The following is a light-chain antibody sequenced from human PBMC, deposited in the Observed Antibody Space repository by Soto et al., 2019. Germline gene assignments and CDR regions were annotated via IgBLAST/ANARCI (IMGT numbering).Light chain of an antibody. CDR3: QQYYSTPPR. J-gene: IGKJ3*01. CDR1: QSFRGL. CDR2: DAY. V-gene: IGKV3-11*01. Sequence: EVVLTQSPVTLSLSPGERATLSCRASQSFRGLLAWYQQKPGQAPRLLIYDAYNRATGIPPRFSGSGSGTDFTLTISSLQAEDVAVYYCQQYYSTPPRFGPGTKVD.